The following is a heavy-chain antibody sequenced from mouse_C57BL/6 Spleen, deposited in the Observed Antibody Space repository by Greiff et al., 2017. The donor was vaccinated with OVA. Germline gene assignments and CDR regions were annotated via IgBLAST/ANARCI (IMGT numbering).Heavy chain of an antibody. J-gene: IGHJ1*03. CDR3: ARRGYYGSFWYFDV. Sequence: EVKLVESGGDLVKPGGSLKLSCAASGFTFSSYGMSWVRQTPDKRLEWVATISSGGSYTYYPDSVKGRFTISRDNAKNTLYLQMSSLKSEDTAMYYCARRGYYGSFWYFDVWGTGTTVTVSS. CDR1: GFTFSSYG. CDR2: ISSGGSYT. V-gene: IGHV5-6*02. D-gene: IGHD1-1*01.